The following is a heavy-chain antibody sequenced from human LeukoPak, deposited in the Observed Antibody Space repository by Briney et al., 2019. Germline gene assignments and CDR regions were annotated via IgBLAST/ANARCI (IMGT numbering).Heavy chain of an antibody. D-gene: IGHD6-19*01. V-gene: IGHV6-1*01. CDR1: GDSVSSINGA. CDR3: AGDVGTSGWYTFDY. J-gene: IGHJ4*02. Sequence: SQTLSLTCAISGDSVSSINGAWNWIRQSPSRGLEWLGRTYYRSKWYNDYAVSMGGRITINPDTSKNQFSLQLNSVTPEDTAVYYCAGDVGTSGWYTFDYWGQGTLVSVSS. CDR2: TYYRSKWYN.